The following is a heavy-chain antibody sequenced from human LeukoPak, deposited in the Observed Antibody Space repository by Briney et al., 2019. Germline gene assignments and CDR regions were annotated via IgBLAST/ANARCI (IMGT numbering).Heavy chain of an antibody. J-gene: IGHJ4*02. D-gene: IGHD6-6*01. CDR2: INHRGST. V-gene: IGHV4-34*01. CDR1: GGSFTDYY. Sequence: SEALSLTCAVYGGSFTDYYWSWIRQPPGKGLEWIGEINHRGSTNYNPSLESRVTISVDTSKYQSSLRLSSVTAADTAVYYCARGQLVDYWGQGTLVTVSS. CDR3: ARGQLVDY.